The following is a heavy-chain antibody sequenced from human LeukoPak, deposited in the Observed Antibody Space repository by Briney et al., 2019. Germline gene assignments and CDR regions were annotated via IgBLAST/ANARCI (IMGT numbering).Heavy chain of an antibody. V-gene: IGHV3-30*18. D-gene: IGHD3-10*01. Sequence: GGSLRLSCAASGFTFSSYSMNWVRQAPGKGLEWVAVISYDGAYIYYADSVRGRFTLSRDISKNTVYLQMNSLRTEDTALYYCAKDLVHMTPGDYWGQGILVTVSS. CDR3: AKDLVHMTPGDY. J-gene: IGHJ4*02. CDR2: ISYDGAYI. CDR1: GFTFSSYS.